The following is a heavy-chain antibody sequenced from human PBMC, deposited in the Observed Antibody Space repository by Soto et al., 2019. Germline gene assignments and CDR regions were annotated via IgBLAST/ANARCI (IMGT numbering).Heavy chain of an antibody. V-gene: IGHV4-59*01. D-gene: IGHD3-16*01. J-gene: IGHJ4*02. CDR2: IYYSGTT. CDR1: GVSISSYY. Sequence: QVQLQESGPGLVKPSETLSLTCTVSGVSISSYYWSWIRQPPGKGLEWIGYIYYSGTTNYNPSLKSRVTISVDTSKNQFSLKLCSVAAADTAVYYCARSRGGYFDYWGQGTLVTVSS. CDR3: ARSRGGYFDY.